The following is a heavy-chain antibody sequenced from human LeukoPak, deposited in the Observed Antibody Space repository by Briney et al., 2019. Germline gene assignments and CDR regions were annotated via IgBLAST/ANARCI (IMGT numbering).Heavy chain of an antibody. V-gene: IGHV3-23*01. J-gene: IGHJ4*02. CDR2: ISGSGGGT. Sequence: GGSLRLSCAASGFTFSSYAVSWVRQAPGKGLEWVSAISGSGGGTYYADSVKGRFTISRDNSKNTVYLQMNSLSTEDTAVYYCAKTTTVYSSGRYPGWPVDYWGQGTLVTVSS. D-gene: IGHD6-19*01. CDR1: GFTFSSYA. CDR3: AKTTTVYSSGRYPGWPVDY.